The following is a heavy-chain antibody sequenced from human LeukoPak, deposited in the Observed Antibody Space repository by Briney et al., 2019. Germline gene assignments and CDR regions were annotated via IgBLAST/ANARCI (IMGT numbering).Heavy chain of an antibody. V-gene: IGHV3-23*01. J-gene: IGHJ4*02. CDR3: AKEVIVGVSFDY. CDR2: ISGNGGST. Sequence: GGSLRLSCAASGFTFSSYAMSWVRQAPGKGLEWVSAISGNGGSTYYADSVKGRFTMSRDNSKNTLYLQMNSLRAEDTAVYYCAKEVIVGVSFDYWGQGTLVTVSS. CDR1: GFTFSSYA. D-gene: IGHD1-26*01.